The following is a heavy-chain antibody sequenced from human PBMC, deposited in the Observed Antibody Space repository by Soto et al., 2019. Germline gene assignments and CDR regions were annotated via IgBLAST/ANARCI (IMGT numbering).Heavy chain of an antibody. CDR3: ARGGFSSSGTFVS. CDR2: IVPFIGTT. J-gene: IGHJ4*02. Sequence: QVQLVQSGAEVRKPGSSVKVSCKASGDTFSSYAISWVRQAPGQGLEGMGGIVPFIGTTDYAQNFQGRVTITADESTSTTYVELTSLRSADTAVYYCARGGFSSSGTFVSWGQGALVSVS. CDR1: GDTFSSYA. V-gene: IGHV1-69*01. D-gene: IGHD6-13*01.